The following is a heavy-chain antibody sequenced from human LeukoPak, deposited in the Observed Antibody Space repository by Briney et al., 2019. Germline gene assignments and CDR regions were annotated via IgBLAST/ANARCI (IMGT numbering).Heavy chain of an antibody. V-gene: IGHV3-74*01. D-gene: IGHD3-3*01. CDR1: GITFGSYW. CDR2: INSDGSST. Sequence: GGSLRLSCVASGITFGSYWMHWVRQAPGEGLVWVSRINSDGSSTSYADSVKGRFTISRDNAKNTLYLQMNSLRAEDTAVYYCAGYYYYAMDVWGQGTTVTVSS. J-gene: IGHJ6*02. CDR3: AGYYYYAMDV.